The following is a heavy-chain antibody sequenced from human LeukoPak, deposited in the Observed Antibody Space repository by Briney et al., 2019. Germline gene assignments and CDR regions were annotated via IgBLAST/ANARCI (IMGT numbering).Heavy chain of an antibody. D-gene: IGHD3-3*01. CDR3: ARGVGTYYDFWSGYQDYMDV. J-gene: IGHJ6*03. CDR2: INHSGST. CDR1: GGFFSDYY. V-gene: IGHV4-34*01. Sequence: SETRSLTCAVYGGFFSDYYWSWIRQPPGKGLEWIGEINHSGSTNYNPSLKSRVTISVDTSKNQFSLKLSSVTAADTAVYYCARGVGTYYDFWSGYQDYMDVWGKGTTVTVSS.